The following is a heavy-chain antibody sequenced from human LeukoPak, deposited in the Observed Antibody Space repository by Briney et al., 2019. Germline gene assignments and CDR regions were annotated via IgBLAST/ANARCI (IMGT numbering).Heavy chain of an antibody. V-gene: IGHV3-11*01. J-gene: IGHJ4*02. D-gene: IGHD5-24*01. CDR3: ARDSGDGYPDY. CDR2: ISSGGSTI. CDR1: GFAFSDYY. Sequence: GGCLRLSCAASGFAFSDYYMGWIRQAPARGLEWVSYISSGGSTIYYADSVKGRFTNSRDNAKNALYLQMNSLRAEDTAVYYCARDSGDGYPDYWGQGALVTVSS.